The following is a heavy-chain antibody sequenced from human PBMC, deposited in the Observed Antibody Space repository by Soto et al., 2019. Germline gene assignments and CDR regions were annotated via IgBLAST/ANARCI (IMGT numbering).Heavy chain of an antibody. CDR2: IDFDSSPI. J-gene: IGHJ5*02. V-gene: IGHV3-48*04. CDR1: GVTFSNYA. Sequence: GVSLRLSRAVCGVTFSNYALTWVHQAPGKGLEWLSYIDFDSSPIKYADSVMGRFTVSRDNAKDSLYLQMNSLRPGDTATYYCARGLGSSWFFLWGPGTLVTVSS. CDR3: ARGLGSSWFFL. D-gene: IGHD6-13*01.